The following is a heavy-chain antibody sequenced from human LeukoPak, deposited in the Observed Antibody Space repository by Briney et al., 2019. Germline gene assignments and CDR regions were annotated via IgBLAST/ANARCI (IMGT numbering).Heavy chain of an antibody. V-gene: IGHV1-18*01. Sequence: ASVKVSCKASGYTFTSYGISWVRQAPGQGLEWMGWISAYNGNTNYAQKLQGRVTMTTDTSTSTAYMELRSLRSDDTAVYYCARDYQVEYGDHGRGFDYWGQGTLVTVSS. CDR1: GYTFTSYG. D-gene: IGHD4-17*01. CDR2: ISAYNGNT. CDR3: ARDYQVEYGDHGRGFDY. J-gene: IGHJ4*02.